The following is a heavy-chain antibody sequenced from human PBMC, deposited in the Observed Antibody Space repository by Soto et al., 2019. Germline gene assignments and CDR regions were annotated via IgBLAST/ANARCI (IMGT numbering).Heavy chain of an antibody. CDR3: TRAYGAETFDF. CDR1: GYTFNNYD. Sequence: QVLLVQSGAEVKKPGASVKVSCKASGYTFNNYDIHWVRQAPGHGLEWMGWMNPNSGNTGYAQNFRGRVTMTQNTAIGTAYMELSSLRSDDTATYDCTRAYGAETFDFWGQGTRVTVSS. D-gene: IGHD3-10*01. J-gene: IGHJ5*01. V-gene: IGHV1-8*02. CDR2: MNPNSGNT.